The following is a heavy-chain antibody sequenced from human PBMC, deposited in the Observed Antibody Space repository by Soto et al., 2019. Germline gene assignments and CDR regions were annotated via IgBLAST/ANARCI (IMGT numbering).Heavy chain of an antibody. CDR3: ARPTLASELVY. J-gene: IGHJ4*02. V-gene: IGHV1-2*02. Sequence: ASVKVSCKASGYTFTGYYLHWVRQAPGKGLEWMGWIKSNNGDTTYAQKFQDRVTMTRDTAISTAYMELTSLRSDDTAVYYCARPTLASELVYWGQGTLVTVSS. CDR1: GYTFTGYY. D-gene: IGHD6-6*01. CDR2: IKSNNGDT.